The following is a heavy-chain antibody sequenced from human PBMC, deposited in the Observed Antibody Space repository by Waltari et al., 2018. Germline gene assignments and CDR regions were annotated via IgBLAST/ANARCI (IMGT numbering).Heavy chain of an antibody. D-gene: IGHD3-10*01. CDR2: IFSNDEK. CDR1: GFSLTNARMG. Sequence: QVTLKESGPVLVKPTETLTLTCTVSGFSLTNARMGVSCIRQPPGKALECLAHIFSNDEKSYRTSLKSRLAISWDTSKSQVVLTRTNMDPVDTATYYCARIPGLYGSGRYTLDYWGQGTLVTVSS. J-gene: IGHJ4*02. CDR3: ARIPGLYGSGRYTLDY. V-gene: IGHV2-26*01.